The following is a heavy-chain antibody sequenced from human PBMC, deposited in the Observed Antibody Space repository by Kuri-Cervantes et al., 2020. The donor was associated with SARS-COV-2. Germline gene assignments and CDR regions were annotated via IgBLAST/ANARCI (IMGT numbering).Heavy chain of an antibody. CDR2: INHSGST. D-gene: IGHD4-17*01. Sequence: ESLKISCAVYGGSFSGYYWSWIRQPPGKGLEWIGEINHSGSTNYNPSLKSRVTISVDTSKNRFSLKLSSVTAADTAVYYCARGGFWYGAGYFDYWGQGTLVTVSS. CDR1: GGSFSGYY. CDR3: ARGGFWYGAGYFDY. V-gene: IGHV4-34*01. J-gene: IGHJ4*02.